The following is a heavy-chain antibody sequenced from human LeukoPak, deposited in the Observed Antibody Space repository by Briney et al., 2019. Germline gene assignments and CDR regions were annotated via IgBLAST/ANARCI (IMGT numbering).Heavy chain of an antibody. J-gene: IGHJ4*02. CDR1: GFTFSSYG. V-gene: IGHV3-30*18. CDR2: ISYDGSNK. D-gene: IGHD5-12*01. Sequence: PGGSLRLSCAASGFTFSSYGMHWVRQAPGKGLEWVAVISYDGSNKYYADSVKGRFTISRDNSKNTLYLQMNSLRAEDTAVYYCAKMLAPYSGYPDYYFDYWGQGTLVTVSS. CDR3: AKMLAPYSGYPDYYFDY.